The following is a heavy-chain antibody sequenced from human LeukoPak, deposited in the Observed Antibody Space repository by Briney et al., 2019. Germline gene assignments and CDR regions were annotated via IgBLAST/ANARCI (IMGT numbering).Heavy chain of an antibody. CDR1: GGSISSYY. Sequence: SETLSLTCTVSGGSISSYYWSWIRQPPGKGLEWIGYIYYSGSTNYNPSLKSRVTISVDTSKNQFSLKLSSVTAADTAVYYCARDASSSEAFDIWGQGTMVTVSS. J-gene: IGHJ3*02. D-gene: IGHD3-10*01. CDR3: ARDASSSEAFDI. V-gene: IGHV4-59*12. CDR2: IYYSGST.